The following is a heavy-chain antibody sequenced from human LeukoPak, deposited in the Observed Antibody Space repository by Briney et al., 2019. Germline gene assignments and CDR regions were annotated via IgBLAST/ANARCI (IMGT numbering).Heavy chain of an antibody. D-gene: IGHD1-26*01. V-gene: IGHV3-7*01. CDR1: GFTFSSYW. CDR3: ARDKPRGSYYGSIFDS. CDR2: IRDDGGEI. Sequence: GGSLRLSCEASGFTFSSYWMSWVRQAPGKGLEWVANIRDDGGEIYYVDSVKGRFTISRDNAKSSLFLQMNSLRAEDAAVYYCARDKPRGSYYGSIFDSWGQGTLVTVSA. J-gene: IGHJ4*02.